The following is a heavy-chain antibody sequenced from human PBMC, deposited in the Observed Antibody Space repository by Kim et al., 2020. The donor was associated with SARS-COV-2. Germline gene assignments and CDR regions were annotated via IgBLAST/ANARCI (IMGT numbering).Heavy chain of an antibody. CDR2: ISSSSSTI. J-gene: IGHJ6*02. V-gene: IGHV3-48*04. CDR3: ARDAPNVYSSRQGMDV. CDR1: GFTFSSHS. Sequence: GGSLRLSCAASGFTFSSHSMNWVRQAPGKGLEWVSYISSSSSTIYYADSVKGRFTISRDNAKNSLYLQMNSLRAEDTAVYYCARDAPNVYSSRQGMDVWGQGTTVTVSS. D-gene: IGHD6-13*01.